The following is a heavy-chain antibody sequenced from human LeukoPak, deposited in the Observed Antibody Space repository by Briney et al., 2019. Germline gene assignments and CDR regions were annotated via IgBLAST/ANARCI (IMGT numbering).Heavy chain of an antibody. V-gene: IGHV3-7*01. CDR1: GFIFSSYR. CDR3: ARERGDTAMVNGINVPGIFDY. CDR2: ITQDGGEK. Sequence: GGSLILSCAASGFIFSSYRMSLVRQAAGKGQEWVANITQDGGEKYYVYSVKGRFTISRDNAKNSLYLQMNSLRDEDTAVYYCARERGDTAMVNGINVPGIFDYWGQGTLVTVSS. D-gene: IGHD5-18*01. J-gene: IGHJ4*02.